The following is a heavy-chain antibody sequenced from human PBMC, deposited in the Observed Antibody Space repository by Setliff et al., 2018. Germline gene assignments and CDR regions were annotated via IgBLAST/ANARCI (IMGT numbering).Heavy chain of an antibody. D-gene: IGHD2-21*02. CDR2: ISVTGGTI. Sequence: GGSLRLSCAASGFSLGDYYMTWIRQAPGTGLEWISYISVTGGTIYYADSVKGRFTISRDNAKNSLSLQMNSLRAEDTAVYYCTRGGYSVTANYYGLDVWGQGTTVTVSS. CDR1: GFSLGDYY. V-gene: IGHV3-11*04. J-gene: IGHJ6*02. CDR3: TRGGYSVTANYYGLDV.